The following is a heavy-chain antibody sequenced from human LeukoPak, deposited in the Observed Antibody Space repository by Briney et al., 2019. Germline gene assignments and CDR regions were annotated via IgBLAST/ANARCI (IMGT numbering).Heavy chain of an antibody. D-gene: IGHD6-25*01. Sequence: SETLSLTCTVSGGSISSYYWSWIRQPPGKGLEWIGYIYYSGSTNYNPSLKSRVTISVDTSKNQFSLKLSSVTAADTAVYYCARVATSGYDLPYFDYWGQGTLVTVSS. J-gene: IGHJ4*02. CDR1: GGSISSYY. V-gene: IGHV4-59*01. CDR2: IYYSGST. CDR3: ARVATSGYDLPYFDY.